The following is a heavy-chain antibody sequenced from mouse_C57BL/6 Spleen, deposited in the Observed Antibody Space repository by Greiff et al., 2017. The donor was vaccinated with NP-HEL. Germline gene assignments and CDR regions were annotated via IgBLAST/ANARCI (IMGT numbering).Heavy chain of an antibody. V-gene: IGHV1-80*01. CDR1: GYAFSSYW. CDR2: IYPGDGDT. CDR3: ARSGYYVGFAY. Sequence: QVQLKQSGAELVKPGASVKISCKASGYAFSSYWMNWVKQRPGKGLEWIGQIYPGDGDTNYNGKFKGKATLTADKSSSTAYMQLSSLTSEDSAVYFCARSGYYVGFAYWGQGTLVTVSA. J-gene: IGHJ3*01. D-gene: IGHD2-3*01.